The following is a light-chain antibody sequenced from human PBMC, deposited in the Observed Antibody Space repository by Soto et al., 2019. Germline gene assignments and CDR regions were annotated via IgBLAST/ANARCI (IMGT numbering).Light chain of an antibody. J-gene: IGLJ1*01. Sequence: QSVLTQPASVSGSPGQSITISCTGTSSDVGGYNYVSWYQQHPGKAPKLMIFDVNNRPSGISNRFSGSKSGNTASLTISGLQAADEADYYCNSYTTSNSYVFGTGTKVTVL. V-gene: IGLV2-14*01. CDR2: DVN. CDR3: NSYTTSNSYV. CDR1: SSDVGGYNY.